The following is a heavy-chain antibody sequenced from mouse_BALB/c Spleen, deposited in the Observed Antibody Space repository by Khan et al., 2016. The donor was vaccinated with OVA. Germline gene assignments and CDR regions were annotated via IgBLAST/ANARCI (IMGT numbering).Heavy chain of an antibody. CDR2: IIPSNGAT. CDR3: SRDGAYYRYSWFAY. CDR1: GYTFTEYT. V-gene: IGHV1-18*01. Sequence: EVQLVESGPEVVKPGASVKISCKTSGYTFTEYTMHWVKQSHGKSLEWVGGIIPSNGATKYNQKFKGKATLTVDKSSSTAYMELRSLTSENSAFYYCSRDGAYYRYSWFAYWGQGTLVTVSA. J-gene: IGHJ3*01. D-gene: IGHD2-14*01.